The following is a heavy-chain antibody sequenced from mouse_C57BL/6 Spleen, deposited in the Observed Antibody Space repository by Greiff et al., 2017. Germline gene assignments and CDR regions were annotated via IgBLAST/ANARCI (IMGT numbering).Heavy chain of an antibody. J-gene: IGHJ2*01. Sequence: QVQLQQPGAELVMPGASVKLSCKASGYTFTSYWMHWVKQRPGQGLEWIGEIDPSDSYTNYNQKFKGKSTLTVDKSSSTAYMQLSSLTSEDSAVYYCAKGLNGFDYWGQGTTLTVSS. V-gene: IGHV1-69*01. CDR2: IDPSDSYT. CDR3: AKGLNGFDY. D-gene: IGHD2-4*01. CDR1: GYTFTSYW.